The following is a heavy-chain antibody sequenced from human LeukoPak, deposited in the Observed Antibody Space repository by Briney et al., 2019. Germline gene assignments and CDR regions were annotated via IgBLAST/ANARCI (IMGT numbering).Heavy chain of an antibody. CDR2: IYYSGST. CDR1: GGSISSYY. V-gene: IGHV4-59*12. J-gene: IGHJ4*02. CDR3: ASDSSSWYYYFDY. Sequence: SETLSLTCTVSGGSISSYYWSWIRQPPGKGLEWIGYIYYSGSTYYNPSLKSRVTISVDTSKNQFSLKLSSVTAADTAVYYCASDSSSWYYYFDYWGQGTLVTVSS. D-gene: IGHD6-13*01.